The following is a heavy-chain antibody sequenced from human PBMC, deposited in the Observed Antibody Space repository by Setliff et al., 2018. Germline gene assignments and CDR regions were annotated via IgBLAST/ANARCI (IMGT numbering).Heavy chain of an antibody. CDR2: IYYSGTT. CDR3: VRPGGTTVVARHFDY. J-gene: IGHJ4*01. D-gene: IGHD2-15*01. CDR1: GGSISTYY. V-gene: IGHV4-59*08. Sequence: PSETLSLTCTVSGGSISTYYWSWIRQPPGKGLEWIGYIYYSGTTKYNPSLRSRVTMSVDMSKNQFSLRLSSVTAADTATYYCVRPGGTTVVARHFDYWGSGILVTVSS.